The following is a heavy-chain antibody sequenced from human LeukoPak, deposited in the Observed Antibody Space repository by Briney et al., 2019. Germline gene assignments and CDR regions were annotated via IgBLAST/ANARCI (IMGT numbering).Heavy chain of an antibody. V-gene: IGHV1-69*04. CDR1: GGTFSSYA. CDR3: ARVPYYYDSSGYYV. CDR2: IIPILGIA. Sequence: SVEVSCKASGGTFSSYAISWVRQAPGQGLEWMGRIIPILGIANYAQKFQGRVTITADKSTSTAYMELSSLRSEDTAVYYCARVPYYYDSSGYYVWGQGTTVTVSS. D-gene: IGHD3-22*01. J-gene: IGHJ6*02.